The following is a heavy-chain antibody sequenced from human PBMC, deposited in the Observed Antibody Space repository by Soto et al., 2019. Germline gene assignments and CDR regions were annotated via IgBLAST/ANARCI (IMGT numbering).Heavy chain of an antibody. J-gene: IGHJ4*02. CDR2: INHSGST. V-gene: IGHV4-34*01. CDR1: GGSFSGYY. Sequence: PSETLSLTCAVYGGSFSGYYWSWIRRPPGKGLEWIGEINHSGSTNYNPSLKSRVTISVDTSKNQFSLKLSSVTAADTAVYYCAGENIAASDFDYWGQGTLVTVSS. D-gene: IGHD6-6*01. CDR3: AGENIAASDFDY.